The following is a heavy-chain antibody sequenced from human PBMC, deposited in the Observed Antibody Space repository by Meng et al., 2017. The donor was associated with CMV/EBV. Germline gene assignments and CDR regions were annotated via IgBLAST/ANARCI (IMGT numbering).Heavy chain of an antibody. D-gene: IGHD2-8*01. CDR1: GGSISSSSYY. V-gene: IGHV4-39*06. CDR3: ARAIVLMVYAENWFDP. J-gene: IGHJ5*02. Sequence: RLQLQESGPGLVMPSETLSLTCTVSGGSISSSSYYWGWIRQPPGKGLEWIGSIYYSGSTYYNPSLKSRVTISVDTSKNQFSLKLSSVTAADTAVYYCARAIVLMVYAENWFDPWGQGTLVTVSS. CDR2: IYYSGST.